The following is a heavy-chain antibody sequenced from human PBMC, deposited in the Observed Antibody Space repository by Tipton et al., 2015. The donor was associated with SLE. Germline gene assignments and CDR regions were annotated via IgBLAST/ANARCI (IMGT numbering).Heavy chain of an antibody. V-gene: IGHV4-61*02. CDR2: IYTSGST. CDR3: ASDSGDAFDI. Sequence: TLSLTCTVSGGSISSGSYYWSWIRQPAGKGLEWIGRIYTSGSTNYNPSLKSRVTISVDTSKNQFSLKLSSVTAADTAVYYCASDSGDAFDIWGQGTMVTVSS. CDR1: GGSISSGSYY. J-gene: IGHJ3*02. D-gene: IGHD3-10*01.